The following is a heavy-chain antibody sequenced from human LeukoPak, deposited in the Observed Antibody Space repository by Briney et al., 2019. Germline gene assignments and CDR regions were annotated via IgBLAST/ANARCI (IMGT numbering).Heavy chain of an antibody. V-gene: IGHV4-30-2*01. CDR3: ARFLGYCSSTSCYGYFDY. CDR2: IYDSGST. D-gene: IGHD2-2*01. Sequence: SETLSLTCAVSGGSISSGGYSWSWIRQPPGKGLEWIGYIYDSGSTYYNPSLKSRVTISVDRSKNQFSLKLSSVTAADTAVYYCARFLGYCSSTSCYGYFDYWGQGTLVTVSS. CDR1: GGSISSGGYS. J-gene: IGHJ4*02.